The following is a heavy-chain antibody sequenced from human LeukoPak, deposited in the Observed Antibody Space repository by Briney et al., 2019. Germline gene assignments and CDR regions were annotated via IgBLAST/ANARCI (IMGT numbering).Heavy chain of an antibody. J-gene: IGHJ4*02. V-gene: IGHV4-59*01. Sequence: PSETLSLTCTVSGGSISSYYWSWIRQPPGKGLEWIGYIYYSGSTNYNPSLKSRVTISVDTPKNQFSLKLCSVTAADTAVYYCARDLGFYGDYYFDYWGQGTLVTVSS. CDR2: IYYSGST. CDR3: ARDLGFYGDYYFDY. D-gene: IGHD4-17*01. CDR1: GGSISSYY.